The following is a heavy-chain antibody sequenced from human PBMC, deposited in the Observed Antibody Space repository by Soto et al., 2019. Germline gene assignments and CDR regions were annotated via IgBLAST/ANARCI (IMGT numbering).Heavy chain of an antibody. D-gene: IGHD2-2*01. CDR2: INAGNGNT. CDR1: GYTFTSYA. V-gene: IGHV1-3*01. J-gene: IGHJ6*03. CDR3: ARDSKSQARNYYYYMGV. Sequence: ASVKVSCKASGYTFTSYAMHWVRQAPGQRLEWMGWINAGNGNTKYSQKFQGRVTITRDTSASTAYMELSSLRSEDTAVYYCARDSKSQARNYYYYMGVWGKGTTVTVSS.